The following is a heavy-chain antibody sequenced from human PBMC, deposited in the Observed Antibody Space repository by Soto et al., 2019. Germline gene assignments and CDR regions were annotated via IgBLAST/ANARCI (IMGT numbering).Heavy chain of an antibody. CDR2: ISYDGSNK. CDR1: GFTFSSYG. J-gene: IGHJ5*02. D-gene: IGHD2-15*01. Sequence: GGSLRLSCAASGFTFSSYGMHWVRQAPGKGLEWVAVISYDGSNKYYADSVKGRFTISRDNSKNTLYLQMNSLRAEDTAVYYCAKDPPYCSGGSCYSVSPVWFDPWGQGTLVTVSS. V-gene: IGHV3-30*18. CDR3: AKDPPYCSGGSCYSVSPVWFDP.